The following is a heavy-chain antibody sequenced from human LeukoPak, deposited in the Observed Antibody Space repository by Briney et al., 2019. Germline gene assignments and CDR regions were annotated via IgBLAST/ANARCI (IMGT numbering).Heavy chain of an antibody. Sequence: GASVKVSCKASGCTFSSYAISWVRQAPGQGLEWMGGIIPIFGTANYAQKFQGRVTITADESTSTAYMELSSLRSEDTAVYYCARACMLFFSMDYWGQGTLVTVSS. CDR2: IIPIFGTA. V-gene: IGHV1-69*13. CDR3: ARACMLFFSMDY. CDR1: GCTFSSYA. J-gene: IGHJ4*02. D-gene: IGHD2-8*01.